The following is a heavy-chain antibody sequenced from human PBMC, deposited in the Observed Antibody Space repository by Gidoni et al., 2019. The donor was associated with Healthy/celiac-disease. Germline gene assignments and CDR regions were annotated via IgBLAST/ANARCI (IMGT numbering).Heavy chain of an antibody. Sequence: QVQLQESGPGLVKPSETLSLTCPVSGGSISSYYWSWIRQPAGKGLEWIGRIYTSGSTNYNPSLKSRVTMSVDTSKNQFSLKLSSVTAADTAVYYCARTSATAKPRWFDPWGQGTLVTVSS. CDR3: ARTSATAKPRWFDP. CDR1: GGSISSYY. CDR2: IYTSGST. J-gene: IGHJ5*02. V-gene: IGHV4-4*07.